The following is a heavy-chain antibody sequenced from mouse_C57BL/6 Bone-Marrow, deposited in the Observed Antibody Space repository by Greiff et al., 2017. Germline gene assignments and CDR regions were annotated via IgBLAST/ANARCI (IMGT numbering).Heavy chain of an antibody. V-gene: IGHV1-55*01. Sequence: QVQLQQPGAELVKPGASVKMSCKASGYTFPSYWITWVKQRPGQGLEWIGDIYPGSGSTNYNEKFKSKATLTVDTSSSTAYMQLSSLTSEDSAVYYCAREGYGSSYWYFDVWGTGTTVTVSS. CDR3: AREGYGSSYWYFDV. CDR1: GYTFPSYW. CDR2: IYPGSGST. J-gene: IGHJ1*03. D-gene: IGHD1-1*01.